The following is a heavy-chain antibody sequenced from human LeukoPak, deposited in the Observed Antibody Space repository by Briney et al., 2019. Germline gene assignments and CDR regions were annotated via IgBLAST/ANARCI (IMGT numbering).Heavy chain of an antibody. CDR1: GYTFTSYG. CDR2: ITAYNGNT. D-gene: IGHD3-22*01. CDR3: ARDYYDSSGYYCYAFDI. Sequence: ASVKVSCKASGYTFTSYGISWVRQAPGQGLEWMGWITAYNGNTNYAQKLQGRVTMTTDTSTSTAYMELRSLRSDDTAVYYCARDYYDSSGYYCYAFDIWGQGTMVTVSS. V-gene: IGHV1-18*01. J-gene: IGHJ3*02.